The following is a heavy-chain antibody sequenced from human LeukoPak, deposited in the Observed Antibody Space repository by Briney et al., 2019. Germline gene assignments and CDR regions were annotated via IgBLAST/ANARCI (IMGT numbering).Heavy chain of an antibody. CDR3: ARGREQLIRDNFDY. CDR1: GFTVSSNY. J-gene: IGHJ4*02. V-gene: IGHV3-53*01. D-gene: IGHD6-6*01. Sequence: PGGSLRLSCAASGFTVSSNYTSWVRQAPGKGLEWVSVIYSGGSTYYADSVKGRFTISRDNSKNTLYLQMNSLRAEDTAVYYCARGREQLIRDNFDYWGQGTLVTVSS. CDR2: IYSGGST.